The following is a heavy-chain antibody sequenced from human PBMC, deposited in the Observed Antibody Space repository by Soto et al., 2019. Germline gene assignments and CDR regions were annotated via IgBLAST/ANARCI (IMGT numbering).Heavy chain of an antibody. CDR2: INAANGDT. Sequence: QVQLVQSGAEVKKPGSSVKVSCKASGGTFSSYAIHWVRQAPGQRLEWMGWINAANGDTRYSQKFQGRLTIDRDTSAIAGYMELNSLTSEDTAVYFCARDTLRAGNSWYDHWGQGTPVTVSS. CDR3: ARDTLRAGNSWYDH. J-gene: IGHJ5*02. D-gene: IGHD6-13*01. V-gene: IGHV1-3*01. CDR1: GGTFSSYA.